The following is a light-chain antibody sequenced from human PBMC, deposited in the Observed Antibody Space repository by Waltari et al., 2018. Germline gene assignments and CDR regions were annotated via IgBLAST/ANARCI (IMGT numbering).Light chain of an antibody. Sequence: ETVVTQSPDFQSVTPKEKVTITCRASQSIDSSLHWYQQKPGQSPKLLIKYSSQSFSGVPSRFSGSGSGTDFTLTINGLEAEDAATYYCHQSGSLPWTFGQGTKVVIK. CDR1: QSIDSS. CDR3: HQSGSLPWT. CDR2: YSS. V-gene: IGKV6-21*01. J-gene: IGKJ1*01.